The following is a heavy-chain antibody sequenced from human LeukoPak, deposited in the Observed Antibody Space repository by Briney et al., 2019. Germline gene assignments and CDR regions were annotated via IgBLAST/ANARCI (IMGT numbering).Heavy chain of an antibody. J-gene: IGHJ4*02. CDR3: AKDLMWFGELLYYFDY. Sequence: PGGSLRLSCAASGFTFNSYAMSWVRQAPGKGLEWVSAISGSGGSTYYADSVKGRFTISRDNSKNTLYLQMNSLRAEDTAVYYCAKDLMWFGELLYYFDYWGQGTLVTVSS. V-gene: IGHV3-23*01. CDR2: ISGSGGST. D-gene: IGHD3-10*01. CDR1: GFTFNSYA.